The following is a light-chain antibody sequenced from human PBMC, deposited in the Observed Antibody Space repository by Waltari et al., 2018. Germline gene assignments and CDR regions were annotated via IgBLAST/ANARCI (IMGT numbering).Light chain of an antibody. V-gene: IGKV4-1*01. Sequence: DIVMTQSPDSLAVSLGERATINCKSSQSIMYSSNNQNFLAWYHKKPGHPPKLLIYWAATRQSVVPDRFTGSWSGTDFTLTISSLQAEDVAVYYWQQYFVTPFTFGPGTRVEIK. J-gene: IGKJ3*01. CDR2: WAA. CDR3: QQYFVTPFT. CDR1: QSIMYSSNNQNF.